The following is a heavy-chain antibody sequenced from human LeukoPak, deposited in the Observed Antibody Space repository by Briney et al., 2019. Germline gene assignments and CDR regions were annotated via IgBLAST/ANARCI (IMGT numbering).Heavy chain of an antibody. D-gene: IGHD6-13*01. CDR1: GYSISSDYY. CDR3: ARVKYSSSWYGVRSYYYMDV. Sequence: SETLSLTCTVSGYSISSDYYWSWIRQPAGKGLEWIGRIYTSGSTNYNPSLKSRVTMSVDTSKNQFSLKLSSVTAADTAVYYCARVKYSSSWYGVRSYYYMDVWGKGTTVTISS. V-gene: IGHV4-4*07. J-gene: IGHJ6*03. CDR2: IYTSGST.